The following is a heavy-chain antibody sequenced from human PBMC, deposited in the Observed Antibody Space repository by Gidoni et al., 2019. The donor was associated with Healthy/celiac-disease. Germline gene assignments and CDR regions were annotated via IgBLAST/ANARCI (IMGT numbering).Heavy chain of an antibody. J-gene: IGHJ6*02. CDR1: GGTFSSYA. V-gene: IGHV1-69*19. D-gene: IGHD6-6*01. Sequence: QVQLVQSGAEVKKPGSSVKVSCKASGGTFSSYAISWVRQAPGQGLEWMGGIIPIFGTANDAQKFQGRVTITADESTSTAYMELSSLRSEDTAVYYCARDPYSSSHRYYYYGMDVWGQGTTVTVSS. CDR3: ARDPYSSSHRYYYYGMDV. CDR2: IIPIFGTA.